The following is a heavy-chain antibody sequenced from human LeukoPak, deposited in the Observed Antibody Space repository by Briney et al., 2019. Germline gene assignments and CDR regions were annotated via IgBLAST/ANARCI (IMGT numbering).Heavy chain of an antibody. V-gene: IGHV4-39*07. J-gene: IGHJ6*03. CDR2: IYYSGST. Sequence: PSETLSLTCTVSGGSISSSSYYWGWIRQPPGKGLEWIGSIYYSGSTNYNPSLKSRVTISIDTSKNQFSLKLSSVTAADTAVYYCARGDYYYMDGWGKATTVTVPS. CDR1: GGSISSSSYY. CDR3: ARGDYYYMDG.